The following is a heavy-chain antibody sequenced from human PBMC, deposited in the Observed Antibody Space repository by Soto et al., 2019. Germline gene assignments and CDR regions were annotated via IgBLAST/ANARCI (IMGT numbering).Heavy chain of an antibody. D-gene: IGHD6-19*01. J-gene: IGHJ5*02. CDR1: GYTFTSYD. V-gene: IGHV1-8*01. CDR3: ARFYSSGWYLWFDP. Sequence: ASVKVSCKASGYTFTSYDINWVRQATGQGLEWMGWMNPNSGNTGYAQKFQGRVTMTRNTSISTAYMELSSLRSEDTAVYYCARFYSSGWYLWFDPWAREPWSPSPQ. CDR2: MNPNSGNT.